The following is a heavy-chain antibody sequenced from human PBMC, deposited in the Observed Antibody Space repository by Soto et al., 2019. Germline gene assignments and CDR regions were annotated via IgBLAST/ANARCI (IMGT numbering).Heavy chain of an antibody. J-gene: IGHJ6*02. D-gene: IGHD5-18*01. V-gene: IGHV4-34*01. Sequence: PSETLSLTCAVYGGSFSGYYWSWIRQPPGKGLEWIGEINHSGSTNYNPSLKSRVTISVDTSKNQFSLKLSSVTAADTAVYYCARKIHPETRYYGMDVWGQGTTVTVSS. CDR2: INHSGST. CDR1: GGSFSGYY. CDR3: ARKIHPETRYYGMDV.